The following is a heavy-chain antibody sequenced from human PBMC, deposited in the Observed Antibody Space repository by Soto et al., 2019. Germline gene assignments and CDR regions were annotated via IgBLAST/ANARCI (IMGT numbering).Heavy chain of an antibody. V-gene: IGHV1-69*15. Sequence: QVQLVQSETEVRKPGSSVKVSCRASGGTFGSNAISWVRQAPGQGLEWMGNIIPIFGTTKNAQNFQGRVTMTADESTNTADMELSSLTSEDTAIYYCAREGFTFGPGAVRGAFDTWGQGTMVTVSS. J-gene: IGHJ3*02. CDR1: GGTFGSNA. D-gene: IGHD4-4*01. CDR3: AREGFTFGPGAVRGAFDT. CDR2: IIPIFGTT.